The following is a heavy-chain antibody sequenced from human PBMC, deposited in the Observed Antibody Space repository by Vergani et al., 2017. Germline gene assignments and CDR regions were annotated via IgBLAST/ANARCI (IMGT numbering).Heavy chain of an antibody. Sequence: QVQLQESGPGLVKPSQTLSLTCTVSGGSISSGGYYWSWIRQHPGKGLEWIGYIYYSGTTYYNPSLTSRVTISVDTSKNQFSLKLSSVTAADTAVYYCARAAAGPAQRNWFDPWGQGTLVTVSS. CDR1: GGSISSGGYY. CDR3: ARAAAGPAQRNWFDP. J-gene: IGHJ5*02. D-gene: IGHD6-13*01. CDR2: IYYSGTT. V-gene: IGHV4-31*03.